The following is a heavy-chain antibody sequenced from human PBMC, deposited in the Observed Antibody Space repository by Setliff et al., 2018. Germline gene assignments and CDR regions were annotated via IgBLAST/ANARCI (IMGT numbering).Heavy chain of an antibody. J-gene: IGHJ6*03. V-gene: IGHV1-69*05. CDR3: AREGVDTRSSTDYRYYMDV. Sequence: ASVKVSCKASGGTFSNYGVSWVRQAPGQGLEWMGGTIPLFGTPDYAQKFHGRVTIITDESTSTAYMELSRLTSDDTAVYYCAREGVDTRSSTDYRYYMDVWGQGTTVTVSS. CDR2: TIPLFGTP. D-gene: IGHD2-15*01. CDR1: GGTFSNYG.